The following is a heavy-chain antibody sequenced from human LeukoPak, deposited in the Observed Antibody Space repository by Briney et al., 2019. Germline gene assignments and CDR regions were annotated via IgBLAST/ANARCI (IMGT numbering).Heavy chain of an antibody. CDR1: GYTFTGYY. Sequence: ASVKVSCKASGYTFTGYYMQWVRQAPGQGLEWMGWINPNSGGTNYAQKFQGRVTMTRDTSITTAYMEVSSLRSDDTAVYYCARGAMVGAFDYWGQGTLVTVSS. CDR3: ARGAMVGAFDY. V-gene: IGHV1-2*02. J-gene: IGHJ4*02. D-gene: IGHD1-26*01. CDR2: INPNSGGT.